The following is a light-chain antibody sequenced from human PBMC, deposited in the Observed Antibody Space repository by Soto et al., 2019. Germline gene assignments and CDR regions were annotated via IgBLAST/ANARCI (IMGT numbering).Light chain of an antibody. J-gene: IGLJ7*01. CDR3: CSYAGRSTLAV. Sequence: QSALTQPASVSGSPGQSITISCTGTSSDVGSYNLVSWYQQHPTKAPKLMVYEVSELPSGVSNRFSGSKSDNTASLTISGLQAEDEADYYCCSYAGRSTLAVFGGGTQLTVL. CDR2: EVS. CDR1: SSDVGSYNL. V-gene: IGLV2-23*02.